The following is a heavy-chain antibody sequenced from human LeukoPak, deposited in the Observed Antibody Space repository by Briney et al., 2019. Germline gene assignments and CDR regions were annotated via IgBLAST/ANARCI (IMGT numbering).Heavy chain of an antibody. J-gene: IGHJ4*02. CDR3: ARDNDNPYGDYEGIDY. D-gene: IGHD4-17*01. Sequence: SGGSLRLSCAASGFTFSDYYMSWIRQAPGKGLEWVSYISSSGSTIYYADSVKGRFTISRDNAKNSLYLQMNSLRAEDTAVYYCARDNDNPYGDYEGIDYWGQGTLVTVSS. CDR1: GFTFSDYY. V-gene: IGHV3-11*04. CDR2: ISSSGSTI.